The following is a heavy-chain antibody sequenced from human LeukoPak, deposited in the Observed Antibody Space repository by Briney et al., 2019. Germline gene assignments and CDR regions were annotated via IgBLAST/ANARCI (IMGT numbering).Heavy chain of an antibody. CDR2: SYICWST. Sequence: SETLSLTCTVSGGSISSGGYYWSWIRQHPGKGLEWIGYSYICWSTYYNPPLTSRITISVDTSKNQISLKLNSVTAAYTAVYYGASDKSLDYWGQGTLVTVSS. J-gene: IGHJ4*02. CDR3: ASDKSLDY. CDR1: GGSISSGGYY. V-gene: IGHV4-31*03.